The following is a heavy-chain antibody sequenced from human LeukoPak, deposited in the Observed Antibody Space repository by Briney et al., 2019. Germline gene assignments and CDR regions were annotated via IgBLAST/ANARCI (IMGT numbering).Heavy chain of an antibody. V-gene: IGHV1-18*01. CDR3: ARATMVQGVITPPFDY. D-gene: IGHD3-10*01. CDR1: GYTFTSYG. Sequence: GASVKVSCKASGYTFTSYGISWVRQAPGQGLEWMGWISAYNGNTNYAQKLQDRVTMTTDTSTSTAYMELRSLRSDDTAVYYCARATMVQGVITPPFDYWGQGTLVTVSS. J-gene: IGHJ4*02. CDR2: ISAYNGNT.